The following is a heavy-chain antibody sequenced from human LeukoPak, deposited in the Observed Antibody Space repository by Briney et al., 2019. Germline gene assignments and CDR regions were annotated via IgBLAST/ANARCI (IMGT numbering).Heavy chain of an antibody. V-gene: IGHV4-34*01. CDR1: GGSIGAHY. CDR2: INNSGIT. Sequence: SETQSLTCAVYGGSIGAHYWSWIRQAPGKGLEWIREINNSGITNSNPSLKGRVTISADTSKNQFTLKLNSVTAADTAIYYCAREASGSPDYFDSWGQGTPVTVSS. J-gene: IGHJ4*02. CDR3: AREASGSPDYFDS. D-gene: IGHD1-26*01.